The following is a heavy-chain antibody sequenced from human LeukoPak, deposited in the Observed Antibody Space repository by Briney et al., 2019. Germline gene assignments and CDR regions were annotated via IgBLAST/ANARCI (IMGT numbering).Heavy chain of an antibody. D-gene: IGHD7-27*01. CDR3: ARATTVWGDNWFDP. Sequence: SPTLSLTCAISGDSVSSNSAAWNWIRQSPSRGLEWLGSTYYRSKWYNDYAVSVKSRITINPDTSKNQFSLQLNSVTPEDTAVYYCARATTVWGDNWFDPWGQGTLVTVSS. CDR2: TYYRSKWYN. CDR1: GDSVSSNSAA. J-gene: IGHJ5*02. V-gene: IGHV6-1*01.